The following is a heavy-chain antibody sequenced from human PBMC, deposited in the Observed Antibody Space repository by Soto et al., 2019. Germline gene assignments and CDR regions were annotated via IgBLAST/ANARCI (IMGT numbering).Heavy chain of an antibody. D-gene: IGHD2-21*02. CDR2: ISYSGST. J-gene: IGHJ3*02. CDR1: GGSISSYY. Sequence: SETLSLTCTVSGGSISSYYLSWIRQPPGKGLEWIGYISYSGSTNYNPSLKSRVTISVDTSKNQFSLKLSSVTAADTAVYYCARDGGIVVVTANDAFDIWGQGTMVTVSS. V-gene: IGHV4-59*01. CDR3: ARDGGIVVVTANDAFDI.